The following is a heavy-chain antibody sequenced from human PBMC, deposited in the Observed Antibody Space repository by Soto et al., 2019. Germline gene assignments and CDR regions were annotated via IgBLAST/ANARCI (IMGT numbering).Heavy chain of an antibody. D-gene: IGHD6-13*01. CDR2: IAYSGST. J-gene: IGHJ3*02. CDR3: ARESAAAVPNRFDAFDI. V-gene: IGHV4-59*01. Sequence: SETLSLTCTVCGASISSYLPCWLRQPPGKGLEWIGYIAYSGSTNYNPTLKGRVTISVDTSKNQFSLKLSTVSAADTAVYYCARESAAAVPNRFDAFDIWGQGTMVTVSS. CDR1: GASISSYL.